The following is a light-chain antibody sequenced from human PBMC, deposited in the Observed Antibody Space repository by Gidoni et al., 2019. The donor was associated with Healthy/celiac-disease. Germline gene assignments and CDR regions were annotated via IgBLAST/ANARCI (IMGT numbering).Light chain of an antibody. CDR3: QQYDNLLCT. V-gene: IGKV1-33*01. CDR1: EDISNY. Sequence: DIQMPQSPSSLSASVGDRVTITCQASEDISNYLNWYQQKPGKAPKLLIYDASNLETGVPSRFSGSGSGTDFTFTISSLQPEDIATYYCQQYDNLLCTFGQGTKLEIK. CDR2: DAS. J-gene: IGKJ2*02.